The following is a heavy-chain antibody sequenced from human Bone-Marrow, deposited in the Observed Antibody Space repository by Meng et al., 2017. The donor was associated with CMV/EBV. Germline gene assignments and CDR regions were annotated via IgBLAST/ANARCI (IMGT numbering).Heavy chain of an antibody. Sequence: GGSLRLSCAASGFTFSSYAMSWVRQAPGKGLEWVSVIYSGGSTYYADSVKGRFTISRDNSKNTLYLQMNSLRAEDTAVYYCAREVDTYYYGMDVWGQGTTVTVSS. J-gene: IGHJ6*01. D-gene: IGHD3-22*01. V-gene: IGHV3-53*01. CDR3: AREVDTYYYGMDV. CDR2: IYSGGST. CDR1: GFTFSSYA.